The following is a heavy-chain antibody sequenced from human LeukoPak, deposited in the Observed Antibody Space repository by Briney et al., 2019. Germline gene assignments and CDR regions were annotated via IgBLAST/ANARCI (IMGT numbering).Heavy chain of an antibody. CDR2: ISYDGSNK. V-gene: IGHV3-30*18. Sequence: QPGGSLRLSCAASGFTFSSYGMHWVRQAPGKGLEWVAVISYDGSNKCYADSVKGRFTISRDNSKNTLYLQMNSLRAEDTAVYYCAKATSPYGSGGNYFDYWGQGTLVTVSS. CDR1: GFTFSSYG. D-gene: IGHD3-10*01. CDR3: AKATSPYGSGGNYFDY. J-gene: IGHJ4*02.